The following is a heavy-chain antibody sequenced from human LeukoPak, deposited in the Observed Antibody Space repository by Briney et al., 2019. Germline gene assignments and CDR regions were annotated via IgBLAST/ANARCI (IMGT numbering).Heavy chain of an antibody. Sequence: PSETLFLTCTVSGGSISSYYWSWIRQPAGKGLEWIGRIYTSGSTDYNPSLKSRVTMSVDTSKNQFSLKLSPVTAADTAVYYCARDSGTTGEVKFDPWGQGTLVTVSS. J-gene: IGHJ5*02. CDR3: ARDSGTTGEVKFDP. CDR1: GGSISSYY. V-gene: IGHV4-4*07. CDR2: IYTSGST. D-gene: IGHD3-10*01.